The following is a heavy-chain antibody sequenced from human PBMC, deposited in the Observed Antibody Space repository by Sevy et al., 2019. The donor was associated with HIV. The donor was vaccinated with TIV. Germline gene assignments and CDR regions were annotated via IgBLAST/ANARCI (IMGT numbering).Heavy chain of an antibody. CDR3: SREIPDYVSGYYSVDAFDI. Sequence: ASVKVSCKASGGSFSNFPVSWVRQAPGQGLEWMGMIISKFGTTDYAQKFQGRVTITADESTTTAYMELTCLRSEDTAVYYCSREIPDYVSGYYSVDAFDIWGQGTKVTVSS. V-gene: IGHV1-69*13. CDR1: GGSFSNFP. D-gene: IGHD3-22*01. CDR2: IISKFGTT. J-gene: IGHJ3*02.